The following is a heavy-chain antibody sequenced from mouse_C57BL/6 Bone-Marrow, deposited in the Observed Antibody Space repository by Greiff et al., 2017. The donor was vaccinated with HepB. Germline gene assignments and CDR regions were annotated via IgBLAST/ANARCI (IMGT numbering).Heavy chain of an antibody. CDR1: GYTFTNYW. J-gene: IGHJ3*01. V-gene: IGHV1-63*01. Sequence: VQLQQSGAELVRPGTSVKMSCKASGYTFTNYWIGWAKQRPGHGLEWIGDIYPGGGYTNYNEKFKGKATLTADKSSSPAYMQFSSLTSEDSAIYYCARWNYDGRFPFAYWGQGTLVTVSA. CDR3: ARWNYDGRFPFAY. CDR2: IYPGGGYT. D-gene: IGHD2-4*01.